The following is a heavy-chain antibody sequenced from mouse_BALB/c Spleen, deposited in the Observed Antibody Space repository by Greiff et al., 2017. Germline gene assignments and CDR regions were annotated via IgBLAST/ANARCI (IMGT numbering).Heavy chain of an antibody. D-gene: IGHD2-10*02. Sequence: QVQLQQPGAELVMPGASVKMSCKASGYTFTDYWMHWVKQRPGQGLEWIGAIDTSDSYTSYNQKFKGKATLTVDESSSTAYMQLSSLTSEDSAVYYCARRYGNYAMDYGGQGTSVTVSS. CDR1: GYTFTDYW. J-gene: IGHJ4*01. CDR3: ARRYGNYAMDY. V-gene: IGHV1-69*01. CDR2: IDTSDSYT.